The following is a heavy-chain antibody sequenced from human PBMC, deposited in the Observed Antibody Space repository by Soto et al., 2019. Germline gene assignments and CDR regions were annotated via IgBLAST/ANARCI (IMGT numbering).Heavy chain of an antibody. V-gene: IGHV4-4*02. Sequence: SETLSLTCAVSGDSINNDDWWSWVRQPPGKGLEWIGEMYHSGTTNYNPSLKSRVTMSIDKSKNQFSLNLSSVTAADTSLYYCARLLLWFGELLYNWFDPWGQGTLVTVSS. CDR1: GDSINNDDW. CDR3: ARLLLWFGELLYNWFDP. J-gene: IGHJ5*02. D-gene: IGHD3-10*01. CDR2: MYHSGTT.